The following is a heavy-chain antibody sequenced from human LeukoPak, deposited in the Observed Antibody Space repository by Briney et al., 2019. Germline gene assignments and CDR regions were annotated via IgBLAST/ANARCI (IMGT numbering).Heavy chain of an antibody. D-gene: IGHD3-10*01. CDR3: AKDLLWFGEPNWFDP. CDR2: ISYDGTNK. V-gene: IGHV3-30*18. CDR1: RFTFNRYG. Sequence: PGGSLRLSCTASRFTFNRYGVHWVRQAPGKGLEWVAVISYDGTNKYYADSVKGRFTISRDNSKNTLYLQMNSVRAEDTAVYYCAKDLLWFGEPNWFDPWGQGTLVTVSS. J-gene: IGHJ5*02.